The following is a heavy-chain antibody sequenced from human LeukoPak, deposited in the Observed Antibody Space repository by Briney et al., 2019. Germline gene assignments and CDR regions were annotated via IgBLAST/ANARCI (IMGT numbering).Heavy chain of an antibody. CDR3: ARWGGDSSPDAFDI. CDR1: GFTFTGYY. V-gene: IGHV1-2*02. Sequence: ASVKVSCKASGFTFTGYYIHWVRQAPGQGLEWMGWINPNSGGTNYAQKFQRRVTMTRDTSISTAYMELSRLRSDDTAVYYCARWGGDSSPDAFDIWGQGTMVTVSS. D-gene: IGHD6-13*01. J-gene: IGHJ3*02. CDR2: INPNSGGT.